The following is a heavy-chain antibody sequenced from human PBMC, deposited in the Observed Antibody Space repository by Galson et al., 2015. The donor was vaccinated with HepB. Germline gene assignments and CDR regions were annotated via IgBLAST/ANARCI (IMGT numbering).Heavy chain of an antibody. CDR2: FYPEDGET. V-gene: IGHV1-24*01. CDR1: GYTLTELS. J-gene: IGHJ2*01. Sequence: SVKVSCKVSGYTLTELSMHWVRQAPGKGLEWMGGFYPEDGETIYAQKVQGRVTMTDDTSTDTAYMELSSLRSEDPAVYHCATGGTTVVTTYWWYFDVWGRGTLVTVSS. CDR3: ATGGTTVVTTYWWYFDV. D-gene: IGHD4-23*01.